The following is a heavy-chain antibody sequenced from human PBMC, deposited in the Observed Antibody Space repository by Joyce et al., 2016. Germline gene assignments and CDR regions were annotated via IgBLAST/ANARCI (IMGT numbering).Heavy chain of an antibody. D-gene: IGHD4-23*01. CDR3: ARLRRWSGPSDC. J-gene: IGHJ4*02. V-gene: IGHV3-74*03. CDR2: INRDGSST. Sequence: EVQLVESGGGLVQPGGSLRLSCAAPGFTFSSYWMYWFRKAPGKGLVWVSRINRDGSSTTYADSVKGRFTISRDNAKNTLYLQMNSLRAEDTAVYYCARLRRWSGPSDCWGQGTLVTVSS. CDR1: GFTFSSYW.